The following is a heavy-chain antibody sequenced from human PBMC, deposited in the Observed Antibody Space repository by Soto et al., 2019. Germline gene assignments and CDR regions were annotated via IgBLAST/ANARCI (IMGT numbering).Heavy chain of an antibody. V-gene: IGHV1-3*01. J-gene: IGHJ4*02. CDR2: INAGNGNT. Sequence: QVQLVQSGAEVKKPGASVKVSCKASGYTFTSYAMHWVRQAPGQRLGWMGWINAGNGNTKYSQKFQGRVTITRDTSASTAYMELSSLRSEDTAVYYCARGHDVWNDGSFDYWGQGTLVTVSS. D-gene: IGHD1-1*01. CDR1: GYTFTSYA. CDR3: ARGHDVWNDGSFDY.